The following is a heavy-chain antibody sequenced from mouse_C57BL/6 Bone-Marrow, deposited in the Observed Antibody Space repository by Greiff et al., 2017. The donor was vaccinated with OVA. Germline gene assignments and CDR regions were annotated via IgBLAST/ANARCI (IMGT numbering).Heavy chain of an antibody. J-gene: IGHJ4*01. D-gene: IGHD1-1*01. CDR3: ARLGTTVVPYYYAMDY. V-gene: IGHV1-82*01. CDR1: GYAFSSSW. Sequence: QVQLQQSGPELVKPGASVKISCKASGYAFSSSWMNWVKQRPGKGLEWIGRIYPGDGDTNYNGKFKGKATLTADKSSRTAYMQLSSLTSEDSAVYFCARLGTTVVPYYYAMDYWGQGTSVTVSS. CDR2: IYPGDGDT.